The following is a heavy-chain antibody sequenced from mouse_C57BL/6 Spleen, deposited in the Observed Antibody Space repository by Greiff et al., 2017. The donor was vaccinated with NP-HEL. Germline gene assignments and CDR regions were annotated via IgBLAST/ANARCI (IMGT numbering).Heavy chain of an antibody. V-gene: IGHV1-53*01. CDR2: INPSNGGT. CDR3: ARSPGSSSAWFAY. Sequence: QVQLQQSGTELVKPGASVKLSCKASGYTFTSYWMHWVKQRPGQGLEWIGNINPSNGGTNYNEKFKSKATLTVDKSSSTAYMQLSSLTSEDSAVYYCARSPGSSSAWFAYWGQGTLVTVSA. D-gene: IGHD1-1*01. CDR1: GYTFTSYW. J-gene: IGHJ3*01.